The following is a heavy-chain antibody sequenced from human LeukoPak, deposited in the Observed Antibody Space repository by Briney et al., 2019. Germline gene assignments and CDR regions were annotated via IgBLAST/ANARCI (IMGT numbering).Heavy chain of an antibody. Sequence: PSQTLSLTCTVSGGSISSGGYYWSWIRQHPGKGLEWIGDIYYSGSTYYNPSLKSRVTISVDTSKNQFSLKLSSVTAADTAVYHCARGVASPFFGVVARVDYWGQGTLVTVSS. J-gene: IGHJ4*02. V-gene: IGHV4-31*03. CDR2: IYYSGST. CDR3: ARGVASPFFGVVARVDY. D-gene: IGHD3-3*01. CDR1: GGSISSGGYY.